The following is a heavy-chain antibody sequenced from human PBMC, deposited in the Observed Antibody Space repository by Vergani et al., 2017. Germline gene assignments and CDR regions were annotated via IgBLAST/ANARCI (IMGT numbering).Heavy chain of an antibody. J-gene: IGHJ4*02. CDR2: ISAYNGNT. V-gene: IGHV1-18*01. D-gene: IGHD3-22*01. CDR3: ARVEYYYDSSGYYDFDY. CDR1: GYSFTSYG. Sequence: VQLVQSGAEVKTPGESLKISCKGSGYSFTSYGISWVRQAPGQGLEWMGWISAYNGNTNYAQKLQGRVTMTTDTSTSTAYLELRSLRSDDTAVYYCARVEYYYDSSGYYDFDYWGQGTLVTVSS.